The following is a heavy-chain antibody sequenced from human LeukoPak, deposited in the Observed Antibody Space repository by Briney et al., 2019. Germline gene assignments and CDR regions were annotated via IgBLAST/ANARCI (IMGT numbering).Heavy chain of an antibody. CDR3: ARSFVERATVLDY. CDR2: INAGNGNT. V-gene: IGHV1-3*03. Sequence: GASVKVSCKASGYTFTSYAMHWVRQAPGQRLEWMGWINAGNGNTKYSQEFQGRVTITRDTSASTAYMELSSLRSEDTAVYYCARSFVERATVLDYWGQGTLVTVSS. D-gene: IGHD5-24*01. J-gene: IGHJ4*02. CDR1: GYTFTSYA.